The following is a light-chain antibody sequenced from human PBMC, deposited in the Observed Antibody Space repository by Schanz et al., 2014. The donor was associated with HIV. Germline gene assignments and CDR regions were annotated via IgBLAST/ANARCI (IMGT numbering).Light chain of an antibody. CDR3: SSYAGSNNYVV. CDR2: EVS. Sequence: QSALTQPASVSGSPGQSITISCTGPSSDVGSYNLVSWYQQHPGKAPKLMIFEVSDRPSGIPNRFSGSKSGNTASLTVSGLQAEDEADYYCSSYAGSNNYVVFGGGTKLTVL. V-gene: IGLV2-14*02. J-gene: IGLJ2*01. CDR1: SSDVGSYNL.